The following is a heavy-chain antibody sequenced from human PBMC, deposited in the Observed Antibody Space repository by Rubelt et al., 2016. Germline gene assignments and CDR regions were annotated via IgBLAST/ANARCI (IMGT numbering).Heavy chain of an antibody. CDR2: IIPILGRA. V-gene: IGHV1-69*09. CDR3: ARDIYSGSYYGY. Sequence: QVQLVQSGAEVKKPGSSVKVSCKASGGTFSSYAIRWVRQATGQGLAWMGRIIPILGRANYAQKFQGRVTITADKSTSTAYMELSSLRSEDTAVYYCARDIYSGSYYGYWGQGTLVTVSS. D-gene: IGHD1-26*01. CDR1: GGTFSSYA. J-gene: IGHJ4*02.